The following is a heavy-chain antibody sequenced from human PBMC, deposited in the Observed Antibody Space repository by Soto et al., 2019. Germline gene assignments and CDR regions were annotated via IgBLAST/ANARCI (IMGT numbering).Heavy chain of an antibody. Sequence: PGGSLRLSCTASGFTSGDYAMSWFRQAPGKGLEWVGFIRSKAYGGTTEYAASVKGRFTISRDDSKSIAYLQMNSLKTEDTAVYYCTSNTAMEYYYYYYGMDVWGQGTTVTVSS. CDR3: TSNTAMEYYYYYYGMDV. V-gene: IGHV3-49*03. CDR2: IRSKAYGGTT. CDR1: GFTSGDYA. J-gene: IGHJ6*02. D-gene: IGHD5-18*01.